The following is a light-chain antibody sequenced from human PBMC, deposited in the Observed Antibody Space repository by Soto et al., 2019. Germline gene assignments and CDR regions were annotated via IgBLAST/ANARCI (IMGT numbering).Light chain of an antibody. CDR3: QQLNSYLFT. CDR1: QGISSY. CDR2: AAS. V-gene: IGKV1-9*01. J-gene: IGKJ3*01. Sequence: DIQLTQSPSFLSASVGDRVTITCRASQGISSYLAWYQQKPGKAPKLLIYAASTLQSGVPSRFSGSGSGTEFTLTISSLQPEDCATYYCQQLNSYLFTFGPGTKVDIK.